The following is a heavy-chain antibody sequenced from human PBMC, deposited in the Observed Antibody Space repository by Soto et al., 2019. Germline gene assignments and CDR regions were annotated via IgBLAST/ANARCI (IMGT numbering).Heavy chain of an antibody. CDR3: AREDGTTYYVFWSGYRPGENWFDP. D-gene: IGHD3-3*01. V-gene: IGHV3-7*01. Sequence: QPGGSLRLSCAASGFTFSSYWMSWVRQAPGKGLEWVANIKQDGSEKYYVDSVKGRFTISRDNAKNSLYLQMNSLRAEDTAVYYCAREDGTTYYVFWSGYRPGENWFDPWGQGTLVTVSS. CDR1: GFTFSSYW. CDR2: IKQDGSEK. J-gene: IGHJ5*02.